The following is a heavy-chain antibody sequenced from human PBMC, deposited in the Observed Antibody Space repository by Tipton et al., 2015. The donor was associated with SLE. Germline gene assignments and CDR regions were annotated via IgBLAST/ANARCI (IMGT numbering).Heavy chain of an antibody. J-gene: IGHJ4*02. CDR2: IYYSGST. V-gene: IGHV4-59*08. CDR3: TRHWYSYGPPFDS. D-gene: IGHD5-18*01. CDR1: GGSISSYY. Sequence: TLSLTCTVSGGSISSYYWSWIRQPPGKGLEWIGYIYYSGSTNYNPSLKSRVTILVDTSKYQFSLKVNSVTAADTAVYYCTRHWYSYGPPFDSWGQGTLFTVSP.